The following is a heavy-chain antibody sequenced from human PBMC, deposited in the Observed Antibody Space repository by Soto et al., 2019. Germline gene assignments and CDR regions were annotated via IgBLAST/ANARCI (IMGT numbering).Heavy chain of an antibody. D-gene: IGHD3-22*01. Sequence: PGGSLSLSCATSGFTFDNYAMSWVRQALGKGLEWVSAISGGGGGTYYADSVKGRFIISRDNSKNTLYLQVNGLRTEDTAVYYCAKDVHYDSSGGLDYWGQGTQVTVSS. V-gene: IGHV3-23*01. CDR2: ISGGGGGT. CDR1: GFTFDNYA. CDR3: AKDVHYDSSGGLDY. J-gene: IGHJ4*02.